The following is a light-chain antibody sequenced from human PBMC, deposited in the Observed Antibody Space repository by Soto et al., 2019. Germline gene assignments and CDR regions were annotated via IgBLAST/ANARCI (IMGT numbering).Light chain of an antibody. J-gene: IGKJ1*01. Sequence: DIVMTQSALSLPVTPGYPASISFSSMHSLLHSNGYNYLDWYLQKPGQSPQLLIYLGSNRASGVPDRFSGSGSGTDFTLKISRVEAEDVGVYYCMQPLQSWTFGQGTKVDIK. CDR1: HSLLHSNGYNY. CDR3: MQPLQSWT. CDR2: LGS. V-gene: IGKV2-28*01.